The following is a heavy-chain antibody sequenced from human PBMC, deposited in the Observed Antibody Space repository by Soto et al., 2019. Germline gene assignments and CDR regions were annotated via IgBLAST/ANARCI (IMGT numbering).Heavy chain of an antibody. CDR2: VFYSGST. D-gene: IGHD3-10*01. J-gene: IGHJ4*02. V-gene: IGHV4-59*01. CDR1: GGSMSSFY. Sequence: SETLSLTCTVSGGSMSSFYWSWIRQPPGKGLEWIGNVFYSGSTIYNPSLKSRVTISVDTSKSQFSLKLRSEDTAVYYCARGRTMVRGVITAAFDYWGQGTLVTVSS. CDR3: ARGRTMVRGVITAAFDY.